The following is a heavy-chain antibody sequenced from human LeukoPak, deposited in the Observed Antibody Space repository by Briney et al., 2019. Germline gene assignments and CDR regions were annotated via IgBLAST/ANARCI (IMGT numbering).Heavy chain of an antibody. CDR3: ARDLVYSSGWYAGEVDH. V-gene: IGHV3-30*04. Sequence: GGSLRLSCSASGFAFSIDAMHWVRQAPGRGLEWLAVISYDGSNEDHAESVRGRFTISRNSLRPEDTAVYYCARDLVYSSGWYAGEVDHWGLGTLVIVSS. CDR1: GFAFSIDA. D-gene: IGHD6-19*01. CDR2: ISYDGSNE. J-gene: IGHJ4*02.